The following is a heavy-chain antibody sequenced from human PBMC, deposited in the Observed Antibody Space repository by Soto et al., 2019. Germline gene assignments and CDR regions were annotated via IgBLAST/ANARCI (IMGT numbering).Heavy chain of an antibody. V-gene: IGHV4-39*01. CDR2: IYYSGST. J-gene: IGHJ6*02. CDR1: GGSISSSSYY. D-gene: IGHD5-12*01. CDR3: ARQWLRLGDYYYYGMDV. Sequence: SETLSLTCTVSGGSISSSSYYWGWIRQPPGEGLEWIGSIYYSGSTYYNPSLKSRVTISVGTSKNQFSLKLSSVTAADTAVYYCARQWLRLGDYYYYGMDVWGQGTTVT.